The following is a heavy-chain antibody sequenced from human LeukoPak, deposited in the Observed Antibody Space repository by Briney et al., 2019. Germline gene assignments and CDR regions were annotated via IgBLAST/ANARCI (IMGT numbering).Heavy chain of an antibody. CDR2: IWYDGSNK. J-gene: IGHJ4*02. D-gene: IGHD3-22*01. Sequence: GGSLRLSCAASGFSFSTFVMHWVRQAPGKGLEWVAVIWYDGSNKYYADSVKGRFPISRDNSKNTLYLQMNSLRAEDTAVYYCARDSQYYYDSSGYRRPLDYWGQGTLVTVSS. CDR1: GFSFSTFV. CDR3: ARDSQYYYDSSGYRRPLDY. V-gene: IGHV3-33*01.